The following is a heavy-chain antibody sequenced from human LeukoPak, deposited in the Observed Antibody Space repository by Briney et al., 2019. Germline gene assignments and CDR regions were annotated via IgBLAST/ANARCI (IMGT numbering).Heavy chain of an antibody. CDR3: ARIAVAGANFDY. CDR1: GFTFSSYS. V-gene: IGHV3-21*01. D-gene: IGHD6-19*01. CDR2: ISSSSSYI. Sequence: GGSLRLSCAASGFTFSSYSMKWVPQAQGKGLEWVSSISSSSSYIYYADSVKGRFTISRDNSKNTLYLQMNSLRAEDTAVYYCARIAVAGANFDYWGQGTLVTVSS. J-gene: IGHJ4*02.